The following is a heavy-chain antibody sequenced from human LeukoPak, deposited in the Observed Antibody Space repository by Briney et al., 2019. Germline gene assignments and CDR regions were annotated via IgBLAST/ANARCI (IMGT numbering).Heavy chain of an antibody. D-gene: IGHD3-3*01. V-gene: IGHV3-7*01. CDR3: ARAQWISGVVINGPKDY. J-gene: IGHJ4*02. CDR1: GFTFSSYW. CDR2: IKHDGSER. Sequence: GGSLRLSCAASGFTFSSYWMSWVRQSPGKGLEWMANIKHDGSERYYVDSVKGRFTISRDNAKNSLFLQMNTLRAEDTAVYYCARAQWISGVVINGPKDYWGQGTLVTVSS.